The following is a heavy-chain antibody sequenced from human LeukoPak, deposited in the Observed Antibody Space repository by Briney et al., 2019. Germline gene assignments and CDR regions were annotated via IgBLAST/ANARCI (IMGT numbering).Heavy chain of an antibody. CDR1: GYSISSGYY. Sequence: SETLSLTCTVSGYSISSGYYWSWIRQPPGNGLDWIGEINHSEIPRYNPSLKSRVTISLDTSKNQFSLNLTSVTAADTALYYCARGLSPAGETLGYWGQGTLVTVSS. J-gene: IGHJ4*02. CDR3: ARGLSPAGETLGY. V-gene: IGHV4-38-2*02. CDR2: INHSEIP. D-gene: IGHD7-27*01.